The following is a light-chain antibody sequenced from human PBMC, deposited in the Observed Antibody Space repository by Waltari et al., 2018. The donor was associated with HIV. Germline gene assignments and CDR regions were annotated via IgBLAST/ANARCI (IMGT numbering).Light chain of an antibody. V-gene: IGLV1-47*01. CDR2: RNN. CDR3: AAWDVSLRGAYV. CDR1: RSDIGSNY. Sequence: QSVLTQPPSASGTPGQRVTISCSGARSDIGSNYVYWYQQLPGTAPKLLIYRNNQRPSGVPDLFSASKSGTSASLAISGLRSEDEADYYCAAWDVSLRGAYVFGTGTKVAVL. J-gene: IGLJ1*01.